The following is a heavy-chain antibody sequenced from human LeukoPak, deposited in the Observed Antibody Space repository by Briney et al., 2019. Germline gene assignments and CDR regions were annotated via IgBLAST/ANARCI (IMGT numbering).Heavy chain of an antibody. CDR2: IYYSGST. CDR1: GGSISSSSYY. CDR3: ARRGYDFWSGTQFGYFDY. Sequence: PSETLSLTCTVSGGSISSSSYYWGRIRQPPGKGLEWIGSIYYSGSTYYNPSLKSRVTISVDTSKNQFSLKLSSVTAADTAVYYCARRGYDFWSGTQFGYFDYWGQGTLVTVSS. J-gene: IGHJ4*02. V-gene: IGHV4-39*01. D-gene: IGHD3-3*01.